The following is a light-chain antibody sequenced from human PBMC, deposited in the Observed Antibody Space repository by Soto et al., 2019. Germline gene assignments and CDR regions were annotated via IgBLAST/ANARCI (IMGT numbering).Light chain of an antibody. Sequence: QSALTQPASVSGSPGQSIPISCTGTSSDIGSYNRVSWYQQHPGKAPKLMIYEDTQRPSRVSNRFSGSKSGNTASLTITGLQAEDEADYYCCSYAGPTIFVVFGGGTKLTVL. J-gene: IGLJ2*01. V-gene: IGLV2-23*02. CDR1: SSDIGSYNR. CDR3: CSYAGPTIFVV. CDR2: EDT.